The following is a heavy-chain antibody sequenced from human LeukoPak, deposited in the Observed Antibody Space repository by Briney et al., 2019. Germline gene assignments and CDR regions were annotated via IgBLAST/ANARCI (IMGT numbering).Heavy chain of an antibody. CDR2: ISGSGGST. D-gene: IGHD3-22*01. J-gene: IGHJ4*02. V-gene: IGHV3-23*01. Sequence: PGGSLRLSCAASGFTFSSYAMSWVRQAPGKGLEWVSAISGSGGSTYYADSVKGRFTISRDNSKNTLYLQMNNLRAEDTAVYYCAKDWRDYYDSSGYFYFDYWGQGTLVTVSS. CDR1: GFTFSSYA. CDR3: AKDWRDYYDSSGYFYFDY.